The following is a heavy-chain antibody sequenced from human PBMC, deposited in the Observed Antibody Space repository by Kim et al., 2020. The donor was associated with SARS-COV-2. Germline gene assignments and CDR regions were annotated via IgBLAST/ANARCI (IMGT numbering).Heavy chain of an antibody. CDR3: ASGSGYYSGYWYFDL. D-gene: IGHD3-22*01. V-gene: IGHV5-51*01. Sequence: GESLKISCKGSGYSFTSYWIGWVRQMPGKGLEWMGIIYPGDSDTRYSPSFQGQVTISADKSISTAYLQWSSLKASDTAMYYCASGSGYYSGYWYFDLWGRGTLVTVSS. CDR2: IYPGDSDT. J-gene: IGHJ2*01. CDR1: GYSFTSYW.